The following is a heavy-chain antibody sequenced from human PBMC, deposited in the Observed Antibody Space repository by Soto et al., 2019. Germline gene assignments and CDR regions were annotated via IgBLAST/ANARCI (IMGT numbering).Heavy chain of an antibody. CDR3: ARGIQLCYWFDP. J-gene: IGHJ5*02. D-gene: IGHD5-18*01. CDR1: GGSISSGGYY. Sequence: QVQLQESGPGLVKPSQTLSLTCTVSGGSISSGGYYWSWIRQHPGKGLEWIGYIYYSGSTYYKPSLKSRVTISVDTSKNQFALKLSSVTAADTAVYYCARGIQLCYWFDPWGQGTPVTVSS. CDR2: IYYSGST. V-gene: IGHV4-31*03.